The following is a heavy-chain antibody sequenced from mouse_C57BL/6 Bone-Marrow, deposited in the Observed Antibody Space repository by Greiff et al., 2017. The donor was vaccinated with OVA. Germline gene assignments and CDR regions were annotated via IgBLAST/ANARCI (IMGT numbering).Heavy chain of an antibody. V-gene: IGHV1-53*01. CDR2: INPSNGGT. Sequence: QVQLQQSGTELVKPGASVKLSCKASGYTFTSYWMHWVKQRPGQGLEWIGNINPSNGGTNYNEKFKSKATLTVDKSSSTAYMQLSSLTSEDSAVYDCVYGSSFYWYFDVWGTGTTVTVSS. D-gene: IGHD1-1*01. CDR1: GYTFTSYW. J-gene: IGHJ1*03. CDR3: VYGSSFYWYFDV.